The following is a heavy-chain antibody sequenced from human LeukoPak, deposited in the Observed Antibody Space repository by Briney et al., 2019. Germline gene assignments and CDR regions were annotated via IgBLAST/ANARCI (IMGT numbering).Heavy chain of an antibody. CDR1: GFTFSRYS. CDR2: IIDSSSTI. D-gene: IGHD6-19*01. Sequence: TGGSLRLSCAASGFTFSRYSMNWVRQAPGKGLEWVSYIIDSSSTIYYADSVKGQFTISRDNAKNSLYLQMNSLRDEDTAVYYCARGYSGGYDYWGQGTLVTVSS. J-gene: IGHJ4*02. CDR3: ARGYSGGYDY. V-gene: IGHV3-48*02.